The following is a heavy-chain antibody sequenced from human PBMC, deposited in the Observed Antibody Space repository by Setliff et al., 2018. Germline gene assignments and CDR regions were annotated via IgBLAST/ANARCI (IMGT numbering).Heavy chain of an antibody. J-gene: IGHJ4*02. Sequence: ASVKVSCKTSGYTFIGYYVHWVRQAPGRGLEWMGWINPNTGGTNYAQKFQGRVTVTSDTSISTAYLTLTSLISDDTAIYYCARLSASVVSPVDHWGQGTLVTVSS. CDR3: ARLSASVVSPVDH. CDR2: INPNTGGT. CDR1: GYTFIGYY. V-gene: IGHV1-2*02.